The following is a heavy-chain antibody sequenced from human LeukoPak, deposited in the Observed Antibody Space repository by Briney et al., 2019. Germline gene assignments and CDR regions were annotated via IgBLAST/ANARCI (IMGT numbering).Heavy chain of an antibody. CDR1: GYTFTSYA. CDR2: INTNTGNP. J-gene: IGHJ6*03. Sequence: ASVKVSCKASGYTFTSYAMNWVRQAPRQGLEWMGWINTNTGNPTYAQGFTGRFVFSLDTSVSTAYLQISSLKAEDTAVYYCARDYYDSSGYYYYYYYMDVWGKGTTVTVSS. CDR3: ARDYYDSSGYYYYYYYMDV. V-gene: IGHV7-4-1*02. D-gene: IGHD3-22*01.